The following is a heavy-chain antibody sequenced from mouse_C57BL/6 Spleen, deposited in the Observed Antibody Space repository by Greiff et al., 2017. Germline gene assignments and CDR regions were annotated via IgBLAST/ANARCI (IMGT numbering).Heavy chain of an antibody. Sequence: EVKLVESGPGLAKPSQSLSLPCSVPGYSITSDYWNWVRQFPGNKLEYMGYISYSGSTNYNPSLNSRISIIRDTSKNQYYLQLNSVTTEDTATYYCARIYDDDGEYYAMCYRGKRTTVTVSS. CDR1: GYSITSDY. V-gene: IGHV3-8*01. D-gene: IGHD2-4*01. J-gene: IGHJ4*01. CDR2: ISYSGST. CDR3: ARIYDDDGEYYAMCY.